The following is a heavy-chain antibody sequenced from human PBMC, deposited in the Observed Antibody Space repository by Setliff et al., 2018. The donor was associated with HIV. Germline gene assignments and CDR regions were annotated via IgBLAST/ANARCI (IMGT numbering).Heavy chain of an antibody. CDR1: GGSFSGDY. J-gene: IGHJ5*02. CDR2: ISQTRST. Sequence: PSETLSLTCAVYGGSFSGDYWVRIRQSPGKGLEWIGDISQTRSTNYDPSLKSRVTISLDTSKNQLSLKLTSVSAADTAVYYCARGRLRTVTSLIKKRASYTWLDPWGQGTLVTVSS. V-gene: IGHV4-34*01. D-gene: IGHD3-16*01. CDR3: ARGRLRTVTSLIKKRASYTWLDP.